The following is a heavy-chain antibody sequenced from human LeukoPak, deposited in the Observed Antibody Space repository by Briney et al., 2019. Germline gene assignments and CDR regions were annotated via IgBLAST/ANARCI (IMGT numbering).Heavy chain of an antibody. J-gene: IGHJ4*02. CDR3: AKDMYYYDSSGLFDY. CDR1: GFTVSSNY. Sequence: GGSLRLSCAASGFTVSSNYMSWVRQAPGKGLEWVSVIYSGGSTYYADSVKGRFTISRDNSKNTLYLQVNSLRAEDTAVYYCAKDMYYYDSSGLFDYWGQGTLVTVSS. V-gene: IGHV3-53*01. CDR2: IYSGGST. D-gene: IGHD3-22*01.